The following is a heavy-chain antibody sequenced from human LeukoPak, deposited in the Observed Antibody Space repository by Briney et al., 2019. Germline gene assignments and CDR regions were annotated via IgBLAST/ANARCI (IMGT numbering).Heavy chain of an antibody. Sequence: GGSLRLSCAASGFTFSDYYMTWLRQAPGKGLEWTANIRQDGGEKYYVDSVKGRFTISRDNAENSLYLQMTTLRAEDTAVYYCARVGYCSGGSCYSVGYYYYYYGMDVWGQGTTVTVSS. CDR2: IRQDGGEK. J-gene: IGHJ6*02. D-gene: IGHD2-15*01. CDR3: ARVGYCSGGSCYSVGYYYYYYGMDV. CDR1: GFTFSDYY. V-gene: IGHV3-7*03.